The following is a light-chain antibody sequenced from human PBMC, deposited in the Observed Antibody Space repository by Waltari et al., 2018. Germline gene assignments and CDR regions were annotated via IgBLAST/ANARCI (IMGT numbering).Light chain of an antibody. CDR3: CSYAGRGV. Sequence: QSALTQPASVSGSPGQSITISCTGTSSDVGSYNLVSWYQQHPGKAPKRMIYEGSKRPSGVSNRFSGSKSGNTASLTISGLQAEDEADYYCCSYAGRGVFGTGTKVTVL. CDR1: SSDVGSYNL. CDR2: EGS. V-gene: IGLV2-23*01. J-gene: IGLJ1*01.